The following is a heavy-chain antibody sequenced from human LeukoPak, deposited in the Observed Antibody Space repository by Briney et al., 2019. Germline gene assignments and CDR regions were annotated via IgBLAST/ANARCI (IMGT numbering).Heavy chain of an antibody. V-gene: IGHV3-30-3*01. Sequence: GGSLRLSCAASGFTFSSYAMHWVRQAPGKGLEWVAVISYDGSNKYYADSVKGRFTISRDNAKNSLYLQMNSLRAEDTAVYYCARGMITFETNGGQGTLVTVSS. J-gene: IGHJ4*02. CDR3: ARGMITFETN. CDR2: ISYDGSNK. D-gene: IGHD3-16*01. CDR1: GFTFSSYA.